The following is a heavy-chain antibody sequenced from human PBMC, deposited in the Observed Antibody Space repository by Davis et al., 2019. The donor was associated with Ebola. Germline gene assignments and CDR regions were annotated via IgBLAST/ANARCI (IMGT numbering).Heavy chain of an antibody. Sequence: GESLKISCAASGFTFSSYGMHWVRQAPGQGLEWMGIINPSGGSTSYAQKFQGRVTMTRDTSTSTVYMELSSLRSEDTAVYYCARDRWGSGSYYHPWGQGTLVTVSS. CDR1: GFTFSSYG. D-gene: IGHD1-26*01. CDR3: ARDRWGSGSYYHP. V-gene: IGHV1-46*01. CDR2: INPSGGST. J-gene: IGHJ5*02.